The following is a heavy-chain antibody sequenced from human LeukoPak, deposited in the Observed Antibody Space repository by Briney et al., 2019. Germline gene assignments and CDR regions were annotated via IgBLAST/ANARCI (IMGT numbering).Heavy chain of an antibody. CDR2: IYYSGST. D-gene: IGHD3-22*01. Sequence: SETLSLTCTVSGGSISSYYWSWIRQPPGKGLEWIGDIYYSGSTNYNPSLKSRVTISVDTSKNQFSLKLSSVTAADTAVYYCARRQYYYDSSGYYKLLNAFDIWGQGTMVTVSS. CDR1: GGSISSYY. CDR3: ARRQYYYDSSGYYKLLNAFDI. V-gene: IGHV4-59*08. J-gene: IGHJ3*02.